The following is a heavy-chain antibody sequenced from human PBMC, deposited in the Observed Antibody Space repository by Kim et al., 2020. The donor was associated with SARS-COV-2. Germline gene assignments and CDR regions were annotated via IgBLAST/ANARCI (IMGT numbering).Heavy chain of an antibody. Sequence: GGSLRLSCTTSGFTFSQFAVSWVRQAPGKGLEWIGSIRSRPHGGTTVYAASVRRRFFLSRDDSGGIAYLQLNSLTVEDTGIYFCTRHRIQARTRDAFYI. J-gene: IGHJ3*02. CDR1: GFTFSQFA. D-gene: IGHD6-6*01. V-gene: IGHV3-49*04. CDR2: IRSRPHGGTT. CDR3: TRHRIQARTRDAFYI.